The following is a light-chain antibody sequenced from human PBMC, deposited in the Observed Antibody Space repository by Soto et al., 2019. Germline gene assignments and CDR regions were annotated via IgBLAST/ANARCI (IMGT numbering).Light chain of an antibody. CDR2: GAS. CDR1: QSISGT. CDR3: QQFDKWLWT. Sequence: ELVMRHNPATLSESTAGRATLSCRASQSISGTLAWYQQKPGQAPRLLIYGASRRATGFPARFSGSGSGTDFTLTIISLQSEDFTVYYCQQFDKWLWTFGQGTKVDI. V-gene: IGKV3-15*01. J-gene: IGKJ1*01.